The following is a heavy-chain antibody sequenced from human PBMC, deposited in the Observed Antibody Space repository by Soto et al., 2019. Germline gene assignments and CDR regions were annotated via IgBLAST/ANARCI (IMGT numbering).Heavy chain of an antibody. CDR2: ISYEGSNK. CDR1: GFTFSSYA. CDR3: ARVLGGMATVPFDY. Sequence: GGSLRLSCAASGFTFSSYAMHWVRHAPGTGLEWVAVISYEGSNKYYADSVKGRFTISRDNSKNTLYLQMNRLRTEDTAVYYCARVLGGMATVPFDYWGQGALVTVSS. V-gene: IGHV3-30-3*01. J-gene: IGHJ4*02. D-gene: IGHD4-4*01.